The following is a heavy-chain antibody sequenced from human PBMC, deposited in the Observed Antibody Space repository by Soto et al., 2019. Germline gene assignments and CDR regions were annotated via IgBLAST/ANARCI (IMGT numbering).Heavy chain of an antibody. CDR1: GFTFSSYA. CDR2: ISSNGGST. J-gene: IGHJ6*03. Sequence: GGSLRLSCAASGFTFSSYAMHWVRQAPGKGLEYVSAISSNGGSTYYANSVKGRFTISRDNSKNTLYLQMGSLRAEDMDVYYCARDPEGTTVRSDYYYYYYMDVWGKGTTVTVSS. D-gene: IGHD4-17*01. CDR3: ARDPEGTTVRSDYYYYYYMDV. V-gene: IGHV3-64*01.